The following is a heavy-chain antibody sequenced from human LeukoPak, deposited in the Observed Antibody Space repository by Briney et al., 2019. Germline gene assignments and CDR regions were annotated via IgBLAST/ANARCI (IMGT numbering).Heavy chain of an antibody. CDR1: GFTFSSYS. CDR3: AKDLASYYDPTAAFDI. D-gene: IGHD3-22*01. Sequence: GGSLRLSCAASGFTFSSYSMNWVRQAPGKGLEWVSSISSSSSYIYYADSVKGRFTISRDNAKNSLYLQMNSLRAEDTAVYYCAKDLASYYDPTAAFDIWGQGTMVTVSS. J-gene: IGHJ3*02. CDR2: ISSSSSYI. V-gene: IGHV3-21*01.